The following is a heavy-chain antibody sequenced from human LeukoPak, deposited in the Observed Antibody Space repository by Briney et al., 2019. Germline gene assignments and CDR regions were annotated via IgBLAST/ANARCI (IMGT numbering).Heavy chain of an antibody. D-gene: IGHD2-2*01. J-gene: IGHJ4*02. V-gene: IGHV3-11*04. Sequence: PGGSLRLSCAASGFTFSDYYMSWIRQAPGKGLEWVSYISSSNSSIYYADSVKGRFTISRDNSKNTLYLQMNSLRAEDTAVYYCAKDCHLGYCSRGWGQGTLVTVSS. CDR1: GFTFSDYY. CDR2: ISSSNSSI. CDR3: AKDCHLGYCSRG.